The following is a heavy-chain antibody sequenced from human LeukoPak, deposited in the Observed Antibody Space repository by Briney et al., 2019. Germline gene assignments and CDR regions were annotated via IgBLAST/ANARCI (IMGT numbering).Heavy chain of an antibody. Sequence: PSETLSLTCAVSGYSISKAYYRSWIRPPPGKGLEWIGYIYYSGSTNYNPSLKSRVTISVDTSKNQFSLKLSSVTAADTAVYYCARAVYCSSTSCPPRYYYYYYMDVWGKGTTVTVSS. J-gene: IGHJ6*03. CDR1: GYSISKAYY. CDR2: IYYSGST. CDR3: ARAVYCSSTSCPPRYYYYYYMDV. V-gene: IGHV4-59*01. D-gene: IGHD2-2*01.